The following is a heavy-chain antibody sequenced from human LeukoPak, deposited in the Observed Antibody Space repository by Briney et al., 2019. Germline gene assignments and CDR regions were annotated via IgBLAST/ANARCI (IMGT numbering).Heavy chain of an antibody. D-gene: IGHD4-23*01. J-gene: IGHJ4*02. CDR1: GGTFSSYA. CDR3: ARKDYGGNSARSFDY. Sequence: SVKVSCKASGGTFSSYAISWVRQAPGQGLEWMGGIIPIFGTANYAQKFQGRITITADESTSTAYMELSSLRSEDTAVYYCARKDYGGNSARSFDYWGQGTLVTVSS. CDR2: IIPIFGTA. V-gene: IGHV1-69*01.